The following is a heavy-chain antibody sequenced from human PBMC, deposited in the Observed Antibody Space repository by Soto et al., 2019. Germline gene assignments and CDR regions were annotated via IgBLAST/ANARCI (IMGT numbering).Heavy chain of an antibody. V-gene: IGHV3-21*06. J-gene: IGHJ4*02. Sequence: GGSLRLSCAASGFTFTRYSMNWVRQAPGKGLEWVSSISSTTNYIYYGDSMKGRFTISRDNGKNSLYLEIHSLRAEDTAVYYCARESEDLTSNFDYWGQGTLVTVSS. CDR2: ISSTTNYI. CDR3: ARESEDLTSNFDY. CDR1: GFTFTRYS.